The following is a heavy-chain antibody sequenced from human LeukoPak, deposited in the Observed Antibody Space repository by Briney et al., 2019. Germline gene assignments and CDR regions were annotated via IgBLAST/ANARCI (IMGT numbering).Heavy chain of an antibody. D-gene: IGHD2-15*01. V-gene: IGHV3-48*04. CDR1: GFTFSSYG. J-gene: IGHJ6*03. Sequence: GGSLRLSCAASGFTFSSYGMSWVRQAPGKGLEWVSYISSSGSTIYYADSVKGRFTISRDNAKNSLYLQMNSLRAEDTAVYYCARQWGYCSGGSCYRERNYYYYYMDVWGKGTTVTTSS. CDR3: ARQWGYCSGGSCYRERNYYYYYMDV. CDR2: ISSSGSTI.